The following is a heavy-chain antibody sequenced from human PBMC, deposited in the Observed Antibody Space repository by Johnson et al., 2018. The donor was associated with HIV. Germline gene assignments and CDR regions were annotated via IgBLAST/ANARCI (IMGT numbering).Heavy chain of an antibody. J-gene: IGHJ3*02. CDR3: ARGSLYYYDSSGWGAFDI. V-gene: IGHV3-64*01. D-gene: IGHD3-22*01. CDR2: ISSNGGST. CDR1: GFTFSSYG. Sequence: VQLVESGGGLVQPGGSLRLSCAASGFTFSSYGVHWVRQAPGKGLEYVSAISSNGGSTYYAKSVKGSFTISRDNSKNTLYLQMGSLRAEDMAVYYCARGSLYYYDSSGWGAFDIWGQGTMVTVSS.